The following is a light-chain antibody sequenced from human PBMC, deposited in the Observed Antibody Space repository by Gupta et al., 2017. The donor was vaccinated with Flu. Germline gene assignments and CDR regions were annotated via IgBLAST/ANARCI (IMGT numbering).Light chain of an antibody. CDR1: SPNIGTGYD. CDR2: ANT. Sequence: SVLSQPPSVSGAPAQRVTISCTGSSPNIGTGYDVHWYQQLPGTAPKLLIYANTDRPSGVPDRFSGSKSGISASLAITGLQAEDEADYYCQSYDSSLNSYVFGSGTKVTVL. CDR3: QSYDSSLNSYV. J-gene: IGLJ1*01. V-gene: IGLV1-40*01.